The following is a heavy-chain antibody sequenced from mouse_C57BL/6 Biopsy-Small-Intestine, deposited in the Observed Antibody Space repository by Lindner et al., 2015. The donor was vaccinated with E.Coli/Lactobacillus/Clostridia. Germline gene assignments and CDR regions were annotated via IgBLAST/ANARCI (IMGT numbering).Heavy chain of an antibody. V-gene: IGHV5-6*01. Sequence: VQLQESGGDLVKPGGSLKLSCAASGFTFSNYGMSWARQTPDKGLEWVATVGRGGSYTYYPDSVKGRFTISRDDAKNTLYLQMSSLKSEDTAMYHCARGEGFAYWGQGTLVTVSA. CDR2: VGRGGSYT. CDR3: ARGEGFAY. J-gene: IGHJ3*01. CDR1: GFTFSNYG.